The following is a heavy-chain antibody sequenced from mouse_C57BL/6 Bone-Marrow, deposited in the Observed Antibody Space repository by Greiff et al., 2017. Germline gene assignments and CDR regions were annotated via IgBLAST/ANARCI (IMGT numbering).Heavy chain of an antibody. CDR2: INYDGSSP. J-gene: IGHJ2*01. D-gene: IGHD2-1*01. CDR3: ARDLYYCNSYYFDY. CDR1: GFTFSDYY. V-gene: IGHV5-16*01. Sequence: EVQRVESEGGLVQPGSSMKLSCTASGFTFSDYYMAWVRQVPEKGLEWVANINYDGSSPYYLDHLTSRFIISGANAKNILYLQMRSLKSEDTATYYFARDLYYCNSYYFDYWGQGTTLTVSS.